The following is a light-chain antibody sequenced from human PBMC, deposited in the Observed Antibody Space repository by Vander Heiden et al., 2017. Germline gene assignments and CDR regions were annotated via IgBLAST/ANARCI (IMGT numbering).Light chain of an antibody. CDR1: QGISSY. CDR3: QQEDSYPFT. CDR2: AAS. Sequence: MTQSPSSFSASTGDRVTITCRASQGISSYLAWYQQKPGKAPKLLIYAASTLQSGVPSRFSGSGSGTDFTLTISCLQSEDFATYYCQQEDSYPFTFGGGTKVEIK. J-gene: IGKJ4*01. V-gene: IGKV1-8*01.